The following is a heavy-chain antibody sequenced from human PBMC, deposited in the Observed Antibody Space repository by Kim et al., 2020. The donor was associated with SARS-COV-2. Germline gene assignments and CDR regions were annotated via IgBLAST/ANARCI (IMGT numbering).Heavy chain of an antibody. D-gene: IGHD3-10*01. CDR3: ARGITMVRRNTPKELDY. CDR2: ISGSGGST. Sequence: GGSLRLSCAASGFTFSSYAMSWVRQAPGKGLEWVSAISGSGGSTYYADSVKGRFTISRDNSKNTLYLQMNSLRAEDTAVYYCARGITMVRRNTPKELDYWGQGTLVTVSS. J-gene: IGHJ4*02. CDR1: GFTFSSYA. V-gene: IGHV3-23*01.